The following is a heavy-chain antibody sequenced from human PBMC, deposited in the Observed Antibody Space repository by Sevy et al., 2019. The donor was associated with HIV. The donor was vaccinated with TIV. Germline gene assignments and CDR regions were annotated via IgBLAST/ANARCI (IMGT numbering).Heavy chain of an antibody. V-gene: IGHV3-9*01. J-gene: IGHJ4*02. CDR1: GFTFDDYA. CDR3: AKAVRGSIAAAWLDY. CDR2: ISWNSGSI. D-gene: IGHD6-13*01. Sequence: GGSLRLSCAASGFTFDDYAMHWVRQAPGKGLEWVSGISWNSGSIGYADSVKGRFTISRDNAKNSLYLQMNSLRAEDTALYYCAKAVRGSIAAAWLDYWGQGTLVTVSS.